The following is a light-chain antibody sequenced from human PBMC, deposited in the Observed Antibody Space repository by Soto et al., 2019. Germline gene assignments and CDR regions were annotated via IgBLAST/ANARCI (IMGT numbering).Light chain of an antibody. CDR3: CSYAGSSTPLI. J-gene: IGLJ1*01. CDR2: EVS. Sequence: QSALTQPASVSGSPGQSITISCTGTSSDVGNYNLVSWYQQRPGKAPKLMIYEVSKRPSGVSNRFSGSKSGNTASLTISGLQAEDEADYSCCSYAGSSTPLIFGTGTKLTVL. CDR1: SSDVGNYNL. V-gene: IGLV2-23*02.